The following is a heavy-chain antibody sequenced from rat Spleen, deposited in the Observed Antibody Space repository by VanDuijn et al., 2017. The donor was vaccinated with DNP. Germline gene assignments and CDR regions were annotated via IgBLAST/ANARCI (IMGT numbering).Heavy chain of an antibody. J-gene: IGHJ4*01. CDR3: ARENYHAMEA. D-gene: IGHD1-3*01. Sequence: EVQLVESGGGLVQPGRSLKLSCAASGFTFSTYDMAWVRQAPTKGLEWVASISPSGGSTYYRDSVKGRFTVSRDNAKSSLYLQMDSLRSEETATYYCARENYHAMEACGQGTSVTVSS. CDR2: ISPSGGST. CDR1: GFTFSTYD. V-gene: IGHV5-25*01.